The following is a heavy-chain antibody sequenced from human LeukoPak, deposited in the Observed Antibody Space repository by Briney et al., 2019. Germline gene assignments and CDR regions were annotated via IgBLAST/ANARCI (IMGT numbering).Heavy chain of an antibody. D-gene: IGHD3-3*01. J-gene: IGHJ4*02. CDR1: GFTLSPYD. CDR2: IGSGSTYI. CDR3: AGGCYSVGGSYTSY. V-gene: IGHV3-21*01. Sequence: GGSLRLSCEGSGFTLSPYDMNWVRQAPGKGLEWVSSIGSGSTYIYYTDSVKGRFSISRDNAKNSLYLQMHSLRAEDTAVYFCAGGCYSVGGSYTSYWGQGTLVTVSS.